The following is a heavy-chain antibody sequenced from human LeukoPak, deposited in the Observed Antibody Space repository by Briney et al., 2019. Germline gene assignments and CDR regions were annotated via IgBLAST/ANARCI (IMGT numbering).Heavy chain of an antibody. V-gene: IGHV3-7*01. Sequence: GGSLRLSCAASGFTFSSYWMSWVRQAPGKGLEWVANIKQDGSEKYYVDSVKGRFTISRDNAKNSLYLQMNSLRAEDTAVYYCARAAPYSPRIAAPPGGFDYWGQGTLVTVSS. D-gene: IGHD6-6*01. J-gene: IGHJ4*02. CDR1: GFTFSSYW. CDR2: IKQDGSEK. CDR3: ARAAPYSPRIAAPPGGFDY.